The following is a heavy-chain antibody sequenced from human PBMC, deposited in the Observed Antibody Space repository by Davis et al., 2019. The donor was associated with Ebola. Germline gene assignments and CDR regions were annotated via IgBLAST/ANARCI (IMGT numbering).Heavy chain of an antibody. CDR1: GYSFTSYW. J-gene: IGHJ4*02. V-gene: IGHV5-51*01. CDR3: VRGWNYVLSPFDF. CDR2: IYPGDSDT. Sequence: PGGSLRLSCKGSGYSFTSYWIGWVRQMPGKGLEWMGIIYPGDSDTRYSPSFQGQVTISADKSISTAYLQWPSLKASDTAMYFCVRGWNYVLSPFDFWGQGTLVAVFS. D-gene: IGHD1-7*01.